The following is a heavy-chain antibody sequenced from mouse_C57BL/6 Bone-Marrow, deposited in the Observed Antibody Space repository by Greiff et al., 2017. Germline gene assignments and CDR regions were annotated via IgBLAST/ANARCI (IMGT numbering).Heavy chain of an antibody. CDR2: IDPSDSAT. CDR1: GYTFTSYW. Sequence: QVQLQQPGAELVRPGSSVKLSCKASGYTFTSYWMHWVKQRPIQGLEWIGNIDPSDSATHYNQKFKDKATLTVDKSSSTAYMQLSSLTSEDSAVYYCARDSSGSAWFAYWGQGTLVTVSA. CDR3: ARDSSGSAWFAY. D-gene: IGHD3-2*02. V-gene: IGHV1-52*01. J-gene: IGHJ3*01.